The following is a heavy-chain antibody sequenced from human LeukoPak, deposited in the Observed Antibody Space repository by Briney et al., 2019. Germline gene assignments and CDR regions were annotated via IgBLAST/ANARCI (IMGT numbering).Heavy chain of an antibody. J-gene: IGHJ6*02. V-gene: IGHV3-7*05. CDR1: GFTFSSYW. Sequence: PRRSLRLSCAASGFTFSSYWMSWVRQAPGKGLQWVANIKQDGSEEVYVDSVKGRFTISRDNAKNSLFLQMNTLRAEDTAVYYCARDPYSSTWSYGMDVWGQGTTVTVSS. D-gene: IGHD6-6*01. CDR3: ARDPYSSTWSYGMDV. CDR2: IKQDGSEE.